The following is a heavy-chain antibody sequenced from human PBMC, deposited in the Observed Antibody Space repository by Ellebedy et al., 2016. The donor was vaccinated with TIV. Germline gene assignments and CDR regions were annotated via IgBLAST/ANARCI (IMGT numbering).Heavy chain of an antibody. CDR3: TTNSRGYYFDNGGYYTGHVH. CDR2: IIPISATT. J-gene: IGHJ4*02. Sequence: SVKVSCXSSGGSFSTFGVSWVRQAPGQGLEWMGVIIPISATTTYAQKFQGRVSITADESTSTAYMELTNLRSEDTAMYYCTTNSRGYYFDNGGYYTGHVHWGQGTLVTVSS. D-gene: IGHD3-22*01. V-gene: IGHV1-69*13. CDR1: GGSFSTFG.